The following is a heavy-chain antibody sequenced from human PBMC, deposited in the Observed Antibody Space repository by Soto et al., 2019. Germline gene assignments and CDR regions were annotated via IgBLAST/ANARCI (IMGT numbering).Heavy chain of an antibody. J-gene: IGHJ4*02. CDR2: IYYSGST. V-gene: IGHV4-31*03. CDR3: ASSTGGAARREYDY. CDR1: GGSISSGGYY. D-gene: IGHD6-6*01. Sequence: NPSETLSLTCTVSGGSISSGGYYWSWIRQHPGKGLEWIGYIYYSGSTYYNPSLKSRVTISVDTSKNQFSLKLSSVTAADTAVYYCASSTGGAARREYDYWGQGTLVTVSS.